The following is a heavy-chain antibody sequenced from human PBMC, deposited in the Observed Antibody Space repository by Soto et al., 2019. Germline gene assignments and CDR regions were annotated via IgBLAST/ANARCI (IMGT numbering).Heavy chain of an antibody. V-gene: IGHV1-24*01. CDR3: ATGYPGSYYRPHNWFDP. CDR1: GYTLTELS. J-gene: IGHJ5*02. D-gene: IGHD3-10*01. CDR2: FDPEDGET. Sequence: AASVKVSCKVSGYTLTELSMHWVRQAPGKGLEWMGGFDPEDGETIYAQKFQGRVTMTEDTSTDTAYMELSSLRSEDTAVYYCATGYPGSYYRPHNWFDPWGQGTLVTVSS.